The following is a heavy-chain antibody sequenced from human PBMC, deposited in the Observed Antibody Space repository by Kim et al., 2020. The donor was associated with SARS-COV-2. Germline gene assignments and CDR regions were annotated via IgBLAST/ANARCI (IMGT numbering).Heavy chain of an antibody. D-gene: IGHD3-9*01. Sequence: ASVKVSCKAPGYIFTSYAMHSVRPAPGKGLEWMGWINTKTGNSTYDQGLTGRLVFPLDTSVSTAYLQISSLKAEDTAVYYCERGRFDWISYAFDIWGQGT. CDR3: ERGRFDWISYAFDI. CDR1: GYIFTSYA. J-gene: IGHJ3*02. V-gene: IGHV7-4-1*02. CDR2: INTKTGNS.